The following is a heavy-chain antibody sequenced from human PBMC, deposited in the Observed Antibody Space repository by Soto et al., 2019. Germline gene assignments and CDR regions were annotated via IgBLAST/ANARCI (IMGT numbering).Heavy chain of an antibody. V-gene: IGHV3-30*18. CDR3: AKDHAPMIVVVMGPGWFDP. CDR2: ISYDGSNK. Sequence: QVQLVESGGGVVQPGRSLRVSCAASGFTFSSYGMHWVRQAPGKGLEWVAVISYDGSNKYYADSVKGRFTISRDNSKNXLXLQMNSLRAEDTAVYYCAKDHAPMIVVVMGPGWFDPWGQGTLVTVSS. D-gene: IGHD3-22*01. CDR1: GFTFSSYG. J-gene: IGHJ5*02.